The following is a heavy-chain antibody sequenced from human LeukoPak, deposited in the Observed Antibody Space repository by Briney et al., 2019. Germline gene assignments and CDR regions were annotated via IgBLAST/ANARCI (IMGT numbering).Heavy chain of an antibody. CDR2: IYYSGST. Sequence: SETLSLTYTVSGVSISSSSYYWGWVRQPPGKGLEWIGSIYYSGSTYYNPSLKSRVTISVDTSKNQFSLKLSSVTAADTAVYYCARHGSGYWFDPWGQGTLVTVSS. D-gene: IGHD3-10*01. V-gene: IGHV4-39*01. J-gene: IGHJ5*02. CDR1: GVSISSSSYY. CDR3: ARHGSGYWFDP.